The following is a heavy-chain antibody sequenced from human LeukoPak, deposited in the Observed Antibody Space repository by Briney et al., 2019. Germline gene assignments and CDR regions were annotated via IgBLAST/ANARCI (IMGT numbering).Heavy chain of an antibody. Sequence: GGSLRLSCAASGFTFSSYAMSWVRQAPGMGLEWVSAISGSGGSTYYADSVRGRFTISRDNSKNTLYLQMNSLRAEDTAVYYCAKTDSSSWYVSNWFDPWGQGTLVTVSS. J-gene: IGHJ5*02. V-gene: IGHV3-23*01. D-gene: IGHD6-13*01. CDR2: ISGSGGST. CDR3: AKTDSSSWYVSNWFDP. CDR1: GFTFSSYA.